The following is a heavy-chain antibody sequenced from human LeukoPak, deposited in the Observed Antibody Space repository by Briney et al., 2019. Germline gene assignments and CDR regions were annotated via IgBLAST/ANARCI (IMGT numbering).Heavy chain of an antibody. Sequence: ASVKVSCKASGYTFTSYGISWMRQAPGQGLEWVGWISTYNGNTDYPQKLQGRVTLTTDTSTSTAYMELRSLRSDDTAVYYCARDLGYCSGGSCYRNWFDPWGQGTLVTVSS. CDR3: ARDLGYCSGGSCYRNWFDP. J-gene: IGHJ5*02. CDR2: ISTYNGNT. V-gene: IGHV1-18*01. D-gene: IGHD2-15*01. CDR1: GYTFTSYG.